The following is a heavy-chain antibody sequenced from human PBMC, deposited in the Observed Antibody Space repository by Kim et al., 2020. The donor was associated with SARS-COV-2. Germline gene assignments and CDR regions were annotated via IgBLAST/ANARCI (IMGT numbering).Heavy chain of an antibody. V-gene: IGHV3-30*02. D-gene: IGHD3-10*01. J-gene: IGHJ3*02. Sequence: DSVKGRVTISRVNAKNTVYLQMNSQRAEDTGLYYCAKVYGSGNYFYDAFDIWGQGTMVTVSS. CDR3: AKVYGSGNYFYDAFDI.